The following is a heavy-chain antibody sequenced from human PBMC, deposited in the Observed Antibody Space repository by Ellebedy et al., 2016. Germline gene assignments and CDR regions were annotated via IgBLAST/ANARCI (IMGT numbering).Heavy chain of an antibody. CDR3: ARVRCSSVSCSSNWFDP. V-gene: IGHV1-18*01. CDR2: ISPYNDYR. CDR1: GYSFTSYG. D-gene: IGHD2-2*01. Sequence: ASVKVSXKASGYSFTSYGISWMRQAPGQGLEWMGWISPYNDYREYAQKVQGRVFMTTDISTDTAYLEVTSLRSDDTAVYYCARVRCSSVSCSSNWFDPWGQGTLVTVSS. J-gene: IGHJ5*02.